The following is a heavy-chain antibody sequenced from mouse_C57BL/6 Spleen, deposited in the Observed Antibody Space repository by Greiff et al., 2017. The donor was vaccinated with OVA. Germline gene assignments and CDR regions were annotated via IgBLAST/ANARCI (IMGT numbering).Heavy chain of an antibody. D-gene: IGHD2-1*01. V-gene: IGHV1-82*01. Sequence: VQLVESGPELVKPGASVKISCKASGYAFSSSWMNWVKQRPGKGLEWIGRIYPGDGDTNYNGKFKGKATLTADKSSSTDYMQLSSLTSEDSAVYYCARYNGNYEDYAMDYWGQGTSVTVSS. J-gene: IGHJ4*01. CDR1: GYAFSSSW. CDR3: ARYNGNYEDYAMDY. CDR2: IYPGDGDT.